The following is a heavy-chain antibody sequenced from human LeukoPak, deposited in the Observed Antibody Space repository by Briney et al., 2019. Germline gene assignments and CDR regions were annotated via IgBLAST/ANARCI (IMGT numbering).Heavy chain of an antibody. V-gene: IGHV2-5*02. Sequence: SGPTLVKPTQTLTLTCTFSGFSLSTSGVGVGWIRQPPGKALEWLALIYWDDDKRYSPSLKSRLTITKDTSKNQVVLTMTNMDPVDTATYYCAHSATMVRGVKPYYFDYWGQGTLVTVSP. J-gene: IGHJ4*02. D-gene: IGHD3-10*01. CDR2: IYWDDDK. CDR3: AHSATMVRGVKPYYFDY. CDR1: GFSLSTSGVG.